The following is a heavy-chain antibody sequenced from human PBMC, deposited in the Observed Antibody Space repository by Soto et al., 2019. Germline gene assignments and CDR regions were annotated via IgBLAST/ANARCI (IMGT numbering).Heavy chain of an antibody. V-gene: IGHV3-33*08. CDR3: ARDLFYDSSGYYPNFDY. J-gene: IGHJ4*02. Sequence: GSLRLSCAASGFTFSSYWMSWVRQAPGKGLEWVAVIWYDGSNKYYADSVKGRFTISRDNSKNTLYLQMNSLRAEDTAVYYCARDLFYDSSGYYPNFDYWGQGTLVTVSS. CDR2: IWYDGSNK. CDR1: GFTFSSYW. D-gene: IGHD3-22*01.